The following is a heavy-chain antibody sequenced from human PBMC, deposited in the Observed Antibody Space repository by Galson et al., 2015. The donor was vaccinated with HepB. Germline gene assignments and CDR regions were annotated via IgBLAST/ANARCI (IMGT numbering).Heavy chain of an antibody. CDR3: AKTSHAVVVAARVDY. D-gene: IGHD2-15*01. J-gene: IGHJ4*02. Sequence: SLRLSCAASGFTFSSYGMPWVRQAPGKGLEWVAFIRYDGSNKYYADSVKGRFTISRDNYKNTLYLQMNSLRAEDTAVYYCAKTSHAVVVAARVDYWGQGTLVTVSS. CDR2: IRYDGSNK. V-gene: IGHV3-30*02. CDR1: GFTFSSYG.